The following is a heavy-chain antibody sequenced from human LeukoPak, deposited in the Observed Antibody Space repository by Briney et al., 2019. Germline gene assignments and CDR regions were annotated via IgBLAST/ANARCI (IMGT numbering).Heavy chain of an antibody. J-gene: IGHJ4*02. CDR1: GYTFTGYY. V-gene: IGHV1-8*02. Sequence: AASVKVSCKASGYTFTGYYMHWVRQATGQGPEWMGWVNPNSGNTGLAQKFQGRVTMTRNTSLSTAYMELSSLRSEDTAVYYCARASGSCDGSSCYNSFDYWGQGTLVTVSS. CDR3: ARASGSCDGSSCYNSFDY. D-gene: IGHD2-2*02. CDR2: VNPNSGNT.